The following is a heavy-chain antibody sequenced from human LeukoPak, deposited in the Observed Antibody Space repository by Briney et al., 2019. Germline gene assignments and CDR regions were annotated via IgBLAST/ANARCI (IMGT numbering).Heavy chain of an antibody. CDR1: GFTFSSYA. CDR2: TSGSGGST. J-gene: IGHJ5*02. D-gene: IGHD4-23*01. Sequence: GGSLRLSCAASGFTFSSYAMSWVRQAPGRGLEWVSFTSGSGGSTYYADSVKGRFTISRNNSRNTLYLQVNSLSSEATAVCYGXXXSGDNSVYVSLGQGTLVTVSS. V-gene: IGHV3-23*01. CDR3: XXXSGDNSVYVS.